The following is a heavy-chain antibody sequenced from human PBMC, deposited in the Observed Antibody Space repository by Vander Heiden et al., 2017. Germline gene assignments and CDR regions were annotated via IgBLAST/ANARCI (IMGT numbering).Heavy chain of an antibody. CDR3: AKVRFQWLPTGAFDI. CDR1: AFSFSSYA. Sequence: EVQLLESRGGLVQPGRSLRLPSAASAFSFSSYAMSWVRQAAGKGLEWVSAISGSGGSTYYADSVKGRFTISRDNSKNTLYLQMNSLRAEDTAVYYCAKVRFQWLPTGAFDIWGQGTMVTVSS. V-gene: IGHV3-23*01. CDR2: ISGSGGST. J-gene: IGHJ3*02. D-gene: IGHD6-19*01.